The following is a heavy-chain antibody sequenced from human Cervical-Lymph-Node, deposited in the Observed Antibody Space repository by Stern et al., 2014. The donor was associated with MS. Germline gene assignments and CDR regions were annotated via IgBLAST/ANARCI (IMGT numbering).Heavy chain of an antibody. CDR1: GGSINSGGSS. CDR3: ARGGYPPSFNF. V-gene: IGHV4-31*03. Sequence: QVQLQESGPGLVKPSQTLSLTCTVSGGSINSGGSSWNWIRQHTVKGLEWIGYIFYSGSTDYNPSLKSRVSISLDTSKSQFSLKLTSVTAADTAIYYCARGGYPPSFNFWGQGTLVTVSS. CDR2: IFYSGST. J-gene: IGHJ4*02. D-gene: IGHD5-12*01.